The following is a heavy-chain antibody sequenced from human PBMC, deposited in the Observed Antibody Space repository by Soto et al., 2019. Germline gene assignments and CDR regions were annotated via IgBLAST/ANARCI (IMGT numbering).Heavy chain of an antibody. CDR2: IYPGDSDT. CDR1: GYRFTSYW. CDR3: ARRTLGYCSGGSCYSYGMEV. V-gene: IGHV5-51*01. Sequence: GESLKISCKGSGYRFTSYWIGWVRQMPGKGLEWMGIIYPGDSDTRYSPSFQGQVTISADKSISTAYLQWSSLKASDTAMYYCARRTLGYCSGGSCYSYGMEVWGQGTTVTVSS. D-gene: IGHD2-15*01. J-gene: IGHJ6*02.